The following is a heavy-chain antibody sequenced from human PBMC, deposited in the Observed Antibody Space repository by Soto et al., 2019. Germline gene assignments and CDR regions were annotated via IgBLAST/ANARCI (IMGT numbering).Heavy chain of an antibody. V-gene: IGHV3-74*01. CDR3: ARGGSTSWLRALDL. D-gene: IGHD6-13*01. Sequence: EVQLVESGGGLVQPGGSLRLSCAVSGFTFSSYYMQWVRQGPGKGLVYVARIDFDGRSTVHADSVKGRFTISRDNDKNTLYLQMNSLGVEDTGVYYCARGGSTSWLRALDLWGQGTLVTVSS. CDR2: IDFDGRST. CDR1: GFTFSSYY. J-gene: IGHJ5*02.